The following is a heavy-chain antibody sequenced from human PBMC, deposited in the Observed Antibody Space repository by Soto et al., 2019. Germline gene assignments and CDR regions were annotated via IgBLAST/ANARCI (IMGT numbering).Heavy chain of an antibody. CDR1: VFSLTSGPAG. CDR2: IYWDGER. CDR3: AHTRGGGNSACFDA. J-gene: IGHJ5*02. D-gene: IGHD2-21*02. V-gene: IGHV2-5*02. Sequence: QITLKESGPSLLKPTQTLTLTCTFSVFSLTSGPAGVGWIRQPPGKALEWVALIYWDGERRDSPSLKIRLTSTKDTSKHHQVLTMTNTDPVDTRTYYCAHTRGGGNSACFDAWGQGTLVTVSS.